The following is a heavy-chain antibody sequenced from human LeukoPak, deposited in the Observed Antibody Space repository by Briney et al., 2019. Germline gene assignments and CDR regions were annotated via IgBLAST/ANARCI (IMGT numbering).Heavy chain of an antibody. Sequence: GGSLRLSCLASKFTFNNYAMTWVRQAPGKGLEGVSRITRSCVTTFGADSVKGRFTISRDNSKNTLYLQMNSLRAEDTAVYYCAKDGYDSSGYYYPDAFDIWGQGTMVTVSS. V-gene: IGHV3-23*01. CDR2: ITRSCVTT. D-gene: IGHD3-22*01. CDR3: AKDGYDSSGYYYPDAFDI. J-gene: IGHJ3*02. CDR1: KFTFNNYA.